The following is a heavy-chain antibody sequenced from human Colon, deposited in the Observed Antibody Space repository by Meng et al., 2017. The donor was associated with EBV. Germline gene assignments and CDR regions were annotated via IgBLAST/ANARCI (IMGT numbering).Heavy chain of an antibody. J-gene: IGHJ5*02. V-gene: IGHV4-30-4*01. D-gene: IGHD4-17*01. CDR1: GGSIGRGDYY. Sequence: PDSGPGLVPPSQTLSLPCAVSGGSIGRGDYYWGWIRQPPGKGLEWIGYIYYSGSTYSTASLKSRVTISIDRSKNQFSLKLSSVTAADTAVYYCARDRKHYGERGWFDPWGQGTLVTVSS. CDR2: IYYSGST. CDR3: ARDRKHYGERGWFDP.